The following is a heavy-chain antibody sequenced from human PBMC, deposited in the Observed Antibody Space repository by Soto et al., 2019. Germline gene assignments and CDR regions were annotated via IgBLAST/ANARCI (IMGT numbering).Heavy chain of an antibody. Sequence: XGSLRLSFAASGFPFNSSETNGVGQAPAKRLEWASYINSGGGTKYYADSVKGRFTISRDNAKNSLYLQMHSLRAEDTGIYYCARTECSSTTCFKAYYYYGMDLWGQGTTVTVSS. D-gene: IGHD2-2*01. J-gene: IGHJ6*02. CDR1: GFPFNSSE. V-gene: IGHV3-48*03. CDR2: INSGGGTK. CDR3: ARTECSSTTCFKAYYYYGMDL.